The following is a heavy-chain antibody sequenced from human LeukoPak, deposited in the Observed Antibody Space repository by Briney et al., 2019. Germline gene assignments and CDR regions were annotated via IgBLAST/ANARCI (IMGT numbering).Heavy chain of an antibody. CDR2: IYYRGST. D-gene: IGHD5-12*01. Sequence: KSSQTLSLTHTVSGRSISRGDSYWSWIRQPPGKGREWFGYIYYRGSTHYTPSLDSQISISVETSKNQCFLKLSSVTAAGTAVYYCACATGIQWNGPNWFNPGWEGTLVIVSS. CDR3: ACATGIQWNGPNWFNP. J-gene: IGHJ5*02. CDR1: GRSISRGDSY. V-gene: IGHV4-30-4*01.